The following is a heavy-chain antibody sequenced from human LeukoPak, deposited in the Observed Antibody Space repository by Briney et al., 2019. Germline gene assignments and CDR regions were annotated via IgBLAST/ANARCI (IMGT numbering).Heavy chain of an antibody. D-gene: IGHD3-22*01. J-gene: IGHJ1*01. CDR3: ARGPYPYYYDSSGSAEYFQH. CDR1: GGTFSSYA. Sequence: SVKVSCKASGGTFSSYAISWVRQAPGQGLEWMGGIIPIFGTANYAQKFQGRVTITADESTSTAYMELRSLRSDDTAVYYCARGPYPYYYDSSGSAEYFQHWGQGTLVTVSS. V-gene: IGHV1-69*13. CDR2: IIPIFGTA.